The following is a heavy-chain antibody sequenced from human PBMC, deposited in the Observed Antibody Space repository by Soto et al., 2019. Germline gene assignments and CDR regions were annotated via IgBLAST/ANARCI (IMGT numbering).Heavy chain of an antibody. D-gene: IGHD6-6*01. Sequence: GGSLRLSCAASGFTFSNYAMTWVRQAPGKGLEWVSALSGSGGSTYYADSVKGRFTISRDNSKNTLYLQMNSLRAEDTAVYYCASEPRSDIAGRRLAIDYWGQGTLVTVSS. CDR3: ASEPRSDIAGRRLAIDY. CDR2: LSGSGGST. J-gene: IGHJ4*02. V-gene: IGHV3-23*01. CDR1: GFTFSNYA.